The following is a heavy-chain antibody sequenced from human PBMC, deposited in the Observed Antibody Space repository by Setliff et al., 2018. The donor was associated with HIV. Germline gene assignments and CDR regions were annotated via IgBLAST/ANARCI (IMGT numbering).Heavy chain of an antibody. Sequence: SETLSLTCGFPGVSAHFWNWIRQPPGEGLEWIGEINRAGKSDYNPSLRGRATISMDTSKDEISLRLTSVTAADTAVYYCVRVQNSGCGDLWGQGTLVTVSS. D-gene: IGHD6-25*01. CDR3: VRVQNSGCGDL. J-gene: IGHJ5*02. CDR1: GVSAHF. V-gene: IGHV4-34*01. CDR2: INRAGKS.